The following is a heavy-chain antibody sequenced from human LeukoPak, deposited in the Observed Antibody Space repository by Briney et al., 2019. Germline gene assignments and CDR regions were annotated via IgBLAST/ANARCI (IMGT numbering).Heavy chain of an antibody. V-gene: IGHV3-43*02. CDR2: ITGDGGTT. Sequence: GGSLRLSCAASGFTFDDFTMHWFRHPPGRGLQWVSLITGDGGTTSYADSVKGRFTISRDNSKNTLYLQMNSLRAEDTAVYYCARYCSGGGCKLGYYYYGMDVWGQGTTVTVSS. J-gene: IGHJ6*02. CDR3: ARYCSGGGCKLGYYYYGMDV. D-gene: IGHD2-15*01. CDR1: GFTFDDFT.